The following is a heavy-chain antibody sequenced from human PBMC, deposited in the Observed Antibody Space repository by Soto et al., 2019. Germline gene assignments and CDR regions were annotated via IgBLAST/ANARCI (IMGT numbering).Heavy chain of an antibody. CDR2: ISAYNGNT. Sequence: ASVKVSCKASGYTFTSYGISWVRQAPGQGLEWMGWISAYNGNTNYAQKLQGRVTMTTDTSTSTAYMELRSLRSDDTAVYYCARDGTGLELELYWFDPWGQGTLVTVSS. V-gene: IGHV1-18*01. J-gene: IGHJ5*02. CDR1: GYTFTSYG. CDR3: ARDGTGLELELYWFDP. D-gene: IGHD1-7*01.